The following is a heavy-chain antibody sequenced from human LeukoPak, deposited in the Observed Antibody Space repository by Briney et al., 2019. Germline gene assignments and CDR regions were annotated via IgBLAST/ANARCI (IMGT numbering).Heavy chain of an antibody. D-gene: IGHD6-19*01. CDR2: ISAYNGNT. J-gene: IGHJ6*02. V-gene: IGHV1-18*01. CDR3: ARVPRVAGSRSYYHYGMDV. Sequence: GASVKVSYKASGYTFISYGISWVRQAPGQGLGWMGWISAYNGNTNYAQKLQGRVIMTTDTSTSTAYMELRSLRSDDTAVYYCARVPRVAGSRSYYHYGMDVWGQGTTVTVSS. CDR1: GYTFISYG.